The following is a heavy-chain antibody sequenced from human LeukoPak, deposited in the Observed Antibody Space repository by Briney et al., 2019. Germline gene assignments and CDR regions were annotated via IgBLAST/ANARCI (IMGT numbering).Heavy chain of an antibody. V-gene: IGHV3-48*01. Sequence: GGSLRLSCAASGFTFSSYSMSWVRQASGKGLEWLSYISRSSSTIHYADSVKGRFTISRDNAKNSLYLQMNSLRAGDTAVYYCARGAVAGSRNNAFDIWGQGTMVTVSS. CDR2: ISRSSSTI. CDR1: GFTFSSYS. CDR3: ARGAVAGSRNNAFDI. J-gene: IGHJ3*02. D-gene: IGHD6-19*01.